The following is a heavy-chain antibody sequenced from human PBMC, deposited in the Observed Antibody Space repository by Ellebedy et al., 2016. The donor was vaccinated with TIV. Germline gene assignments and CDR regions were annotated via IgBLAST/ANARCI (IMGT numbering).Heavy chain of an antibody. D-gene: IGHD3-9*01. CDR1: GYSFTSYW. Sequence: PGGSLRLSCKGSGYSFTSYWISWVRQMPGKGLEWMGRIDPSDSYTKYSPSFQGHVTISADKSISTAYLQWSSLKASDTAMYYCARHGYILTGLEGAFDIWGQGTMVTVSS. CDR3: ARHGYILTGLEGAFDI. CDR2: IDPSDSYT. J-gene: IGHJ3*02. V-gene: IGHV5-10-1*01.